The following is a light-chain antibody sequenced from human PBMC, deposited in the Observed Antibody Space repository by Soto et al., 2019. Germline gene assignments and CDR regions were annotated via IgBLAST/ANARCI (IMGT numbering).Light chain of an antibody. CDR3: ASWDDRLSGWV. CDR1: SSNIGSNY. CDR2: RNN. J-gene: IGLJ3*02. Sequence: QTVVIQPPSASGTPGQRVTISCSGSSSNIGSNYVYWLQQLPGAAPKLLIYRNNQRPSGVPDRFSGSKSGTSASLAISGLRSEDEADFYCASWDDRLSGWVFGGGTKLTVL. V-gene: IGLV1-47*01.